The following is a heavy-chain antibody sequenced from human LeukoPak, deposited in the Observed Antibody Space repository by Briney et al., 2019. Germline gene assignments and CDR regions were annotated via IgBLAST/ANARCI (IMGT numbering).Heavy chain of an antibody. V-gene: IGHV3-15*01. Sequence: GGSLRLSCAATGLNLRNAYMSWGREVQEKGLELDCRIKSNVDGGTTDYAEPVKGRFTISRDDSKNTLYLQMNSLKSEDTAVYYCTTGGPHYDGYPLDFWGLGTLVTVAS. D-gene: IGHD3-16*01. CDR2: IKSNVDGGTT. J-gene: IGHJ4*02. CDR1: GLNLRNAY. CDR3: TTGGPHYDGYPLDF.